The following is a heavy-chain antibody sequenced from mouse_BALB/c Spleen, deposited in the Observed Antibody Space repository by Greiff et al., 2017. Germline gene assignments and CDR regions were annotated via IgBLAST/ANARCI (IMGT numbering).Heavy chain of an antibody. D-gene: IGHD4-1*01. CDR3: ARRNWDGGDY. V-gene: IGHV1-39*01. CDR1: GYSFTDYI. Sequence: VQLQQPGPELVKPGASVKISCKASGYSFTDYIMLWVKQSHGKSLEWIGNINPYYGSTSYNLKFKGKATLTVDKSSSTAYMQLNSLTSEDSAVYYCARRNWDGGDYWGQGTTLTVSS. CDR2: INPYYGST. J-gene: IGHJ2*01.